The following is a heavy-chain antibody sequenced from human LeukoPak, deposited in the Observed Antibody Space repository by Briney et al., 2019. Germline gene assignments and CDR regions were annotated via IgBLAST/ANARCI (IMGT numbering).Heavy chain of an antibody. CDR3: ARQEGSSYY. CDR2: IYYSGST. Sequence: SETLSLTCTVSGVSISSYYWSWIRQPPGKGLEWIGYIYYSGSTNYNPSLKSRVTISVDTSKNQFSLKLSSVTAADTAVYYCARQEGSSYYWGQGTLVTVSS. D-gene: IGHD2-15*01. V-gene: IGHV4-59*08. CDR1: GVSISSYY. J-gene: IGHJ4*02.